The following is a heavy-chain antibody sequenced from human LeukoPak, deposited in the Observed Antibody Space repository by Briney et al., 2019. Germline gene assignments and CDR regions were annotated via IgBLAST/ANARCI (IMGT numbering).Heavy chain of an antibody. J-gene: IGHJ4*02. CDR2: ISSSSTI. D-gene: IGHD6-13*01. Sequence: PGGSLRLSCAASGFTFSSYSMNWVRQAPGKGLEWVSYISSSSTIYYADSVKGRFTISRDNAKNSLYLQMNSLRDEDTAVYYCARDSLSIAAAGTDSYWGQGTLVTVSS. CDR1: GFTFSSYS. V-gene: IGHV3-48*02. CDR3: ARDSLSIAAAGTDSY.